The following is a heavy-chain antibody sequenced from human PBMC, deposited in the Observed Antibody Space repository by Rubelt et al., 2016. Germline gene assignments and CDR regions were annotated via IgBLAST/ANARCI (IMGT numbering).Heavy chain of an antibody. CDR2: IYPGDSDT. D-gene: IGHD5-18*01. Sequence: EVQLVQSGAEVKKPGESLKISCKGSGYSFTSYWIGWVRQLPGKGLAWMGSIYPGDSDTRYSPSVQGQGSSSGDKSISTAYVQWSSLRASDTAMYYCARLLQLWPFDYWGQGTLVTVSS. CDR1: GYSFTSYW. V-gene: IGHV5-51*01. J-gene: IGHJ4*02. CDR3: ARLLQLWPFDY.